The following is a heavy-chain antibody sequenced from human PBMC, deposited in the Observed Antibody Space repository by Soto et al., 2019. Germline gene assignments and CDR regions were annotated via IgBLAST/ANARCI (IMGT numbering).Heavy chain of an antibody. CDR2: INPNSGGT. D-gene: IGHD2-15*01. J-gene: IGHJ3*02. V-gene: IGHV1-2*04. CDR3: ARGGTVEVAVPDHDAFDI. CDR1: GYTFTGYY. Sequence: QVQLVQSGAEVKKPGASVKVSCKASGYTFTGYYMHWVRQAPGQGLEWMGWINPNSGGTNYAQKFQGWVTMTRDTSISTAYMELSRLRSDDTAVYYCARGGTVEVAVPDHDAFDIWGQGTMVTVSS.